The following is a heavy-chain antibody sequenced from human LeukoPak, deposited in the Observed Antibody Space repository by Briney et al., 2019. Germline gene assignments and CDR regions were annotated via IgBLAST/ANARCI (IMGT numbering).Heavy chain of an antibody. CDR1: GFTVSSNY. CDR3: ARGGSYLSAFDI. Sequence: GGSLRLSCAASGFTVSSNYLSWVRQAPGTGLERDSIIYSGGSTFYADSVKGRFTISRDNSKNTLYLQMNSLRAEDTAVYYCARGGSYLSAFDIWGQGTMVTVSS. V-gene: IGHV3-53*01. D-gene: IGHD1-26*01. J-gene: IGHJ3*02. CDR2: IYSGGST.